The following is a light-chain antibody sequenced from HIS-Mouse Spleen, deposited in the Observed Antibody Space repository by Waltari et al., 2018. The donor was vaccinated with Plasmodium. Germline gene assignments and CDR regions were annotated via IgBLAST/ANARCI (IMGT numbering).Light chain of an antibody. J-gene: IGKJ2*01. Sequence: DIVMTQSPDSLAVSLGERATINCKSSQSVLYSSNNKNYLAWYQQKPGQPPKLLIYWASTRESGFPDRFSGSGSGTDFTLTISSLQAEDVAVYYCQQDYSTPPYTFGQGTKLEIK. CDR2: WAS. CDR1: QSVLYSSNNKNY. CDR3: QQDYSTPPYT. V-gene: IGKV4-1*01.